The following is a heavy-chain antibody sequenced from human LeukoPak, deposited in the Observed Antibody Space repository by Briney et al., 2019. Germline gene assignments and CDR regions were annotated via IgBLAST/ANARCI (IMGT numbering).Heavy chain of an antibody. J-gene: IGHJ5*02. Sequence: GGALRLSFVAPGFTLCNYWMSWGRQTPGKGVGWVGKINQDGSAKNYVDSVEGRFTISRDNAKNSLYLQMNSLSAEDTAIYYCARKTYYYDTSPAGWFDTWGRGTLGTVSS. D-gene: IGHD3-22*01. CDR1: GFTLCNYW. V-gene: IGHV3-7*01. CDR2: INQDGSAK. CDR3: ARKTYYYDTSPAGWFDT.